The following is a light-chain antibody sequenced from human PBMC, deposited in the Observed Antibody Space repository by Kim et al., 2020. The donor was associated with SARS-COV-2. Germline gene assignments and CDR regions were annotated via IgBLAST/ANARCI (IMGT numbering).Light chain of an antibody. CDR1: QSVLFSSNNKYY. V-gene: IGKV4-1*01. Sequence: SATINCNSSQSVLFSSNNKYYLAWYQQKPVQPPKLLIYWASTRESGVPDRFSGSGSGTDFTLTISSLQAEDVAVYYCQQYYGAPYTFGQGTKLEI. J-gene: IGKJ2*01. CDR2: WAS. CDR3: QQYYGAPYT.